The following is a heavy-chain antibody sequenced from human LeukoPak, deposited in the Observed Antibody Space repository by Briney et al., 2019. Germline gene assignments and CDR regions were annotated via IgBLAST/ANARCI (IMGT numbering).Heavy chain of an antibody. J-gene: IGHJ4*02. CDR2: INHSGST. V-gene: IGHV4-34*01. D-gene: IGHD6-13*01. CDR1: GGSFSGYY. Sequence: SETLSLTCAVYGGSFSGYYWSWIRQPPGKGLEWIGEINHSGSTNYNPSLKSRVTISVDTSKSQFSLKLSSVTAADTAVYYCARGALISSSQFDYWGQGTLVTVSS. CDR3: ARGALISSSQFDY.